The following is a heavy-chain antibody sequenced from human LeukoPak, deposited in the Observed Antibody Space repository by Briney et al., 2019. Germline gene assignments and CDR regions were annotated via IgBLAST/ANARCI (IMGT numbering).Heavy chain of an antibody. J-gene: IGHJ4*02. Sequence: QSGGSLRLSCEASGFTFSSYAMSWVRQAPGKGLEWVSSISGSGGSAYYADSVKGRFTISRDNSRNTLYLQMNSLRAEDTAVYYCARDDSYYGSHGNWGQGTLVTVSS. D-gene: IGHD1-26*01. CDR1: GFTFSSYA. CDR3: ARDDSYYGSHGN. V-gene: IGHV3-23*01. CDR2: ISGSGGSA.